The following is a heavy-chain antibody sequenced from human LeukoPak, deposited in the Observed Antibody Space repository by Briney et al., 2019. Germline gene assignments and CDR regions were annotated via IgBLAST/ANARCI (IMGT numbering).Heavy chain of an antibody. CDR1: GYTFNGYD. Sequence: ASVKVSCKASGYTFNGYDMHWVRQAPGQGLECMGWINPNSGGTNYAQKFQGRVTMTRDTSISTAYMELSRLRSDDTAVYYCARSPRYYGSGSFYFDYWGQGTLVTVSS. J-gene: IGHJ4*02. CDR3: ARSPRYYGSGSFYFDY. D-gene: IGHD3-10*01. V-gene: IGHV1-2*02. CDR2: INPNSGGT.